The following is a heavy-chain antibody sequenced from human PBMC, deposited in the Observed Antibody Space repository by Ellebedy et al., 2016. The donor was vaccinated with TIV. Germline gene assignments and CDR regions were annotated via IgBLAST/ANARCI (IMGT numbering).Heavy chain of an antibody. CDR3: AKHTYGFLDSLDY. V-gene: IGHV3-23*01. CDR2: ISGSGGAT. CDR1: GFTFSSYA. D-gene: IGHD5-18*01. J-gene: IGHJ4*02. Sequence: GGSLRLXXAASGFTFSSYALSWVRQAPGKGLEWVSAISGSGGATYYADSAKGRFTISRDNSKNTLYLQMNSLRAEDTAVYYCAKHTYGFLDSLDYWGQGTLVTVSS.